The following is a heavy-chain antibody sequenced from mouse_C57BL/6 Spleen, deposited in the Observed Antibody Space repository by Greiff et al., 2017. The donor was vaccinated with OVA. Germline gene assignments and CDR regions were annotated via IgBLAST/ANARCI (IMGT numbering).Heavy chain of an antibody. J-gene: IGHJ2*01. V-gene: IGHV1-62-2*01. CDR2: FYPGSGSI. CDR3: ARHEDRRWCLTCYFDY. Sequence: VQLQQSGAELVKPGASVKLSCKASGYTFTEYTIHWVKQRPGQGLEWIGWFYPGSGSIKYNEKFKDKATLTADKSSSTVYMELSRLTSEDSAVYFCARHEDRRWCLTCYFDYWGQGTTLTVSS. CDR1: GYTFTEYT. D-gene: IGHD2-13*01.